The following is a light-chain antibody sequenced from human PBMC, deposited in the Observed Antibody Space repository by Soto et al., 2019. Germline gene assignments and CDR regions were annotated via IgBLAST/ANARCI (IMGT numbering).Light chain of an antibody. CDR1: QSVSSY. CDR2: GAS. V-gene: IGKV3-20*01. CDR3: QQYGRPSRT. Sequence: EIVLTQSPGTLSLSPGERATLSCRASQSVSSYLAWYQQKPGQAPRLLIYGASSRATGIPDRFSGSGSGTDFTLTISRLEPEDCAVYYCQQYGRPSRTFGQGTKVEIK. J-gene: IGKJ1*01.